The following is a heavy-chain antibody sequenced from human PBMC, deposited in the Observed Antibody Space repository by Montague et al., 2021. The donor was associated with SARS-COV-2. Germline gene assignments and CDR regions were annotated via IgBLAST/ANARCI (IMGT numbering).Heavy chain of an antibody. CDR1: DGSFSDFY. D-gene: IGHD1-26*01. CDR2: INHSGTT. J-gene: IGHJ6*03. CDR3: ASGDDNGSGYLDV. V-gene: IGHV4-34*01. Sequence: SETPSLTCAVFDGSFSDFYWSWIRQPPGKGLEWIGEINHSGTTXXXPSXKGRVTISVDTSKNQFSLKLNSVTAADAAVYYCASGDDNGSGYLDVWGKGTTVTVSS.